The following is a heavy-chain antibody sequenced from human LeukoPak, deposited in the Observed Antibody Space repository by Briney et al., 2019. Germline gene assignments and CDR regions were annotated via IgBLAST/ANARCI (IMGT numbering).Heavy chain of an antibody. Sequence: ASVKVSCKASGGTFSSYAISWVRQAPGQGLEWMGGIIPIFGTANYAQKFQGRVTITADESTSTAYMELSSLRSEDTAVYYCARSFTYSSSWYYFDYWGQGTLVTVSS. V-gene: IGHV1-69*13. D-gene: IGHD6-13*01. J-gene: IGHJ4*02. CDR1: GGTFSSYA. CDR3: ARSFTYSSSWYYFDY. CDR2: IIPIFGTA.